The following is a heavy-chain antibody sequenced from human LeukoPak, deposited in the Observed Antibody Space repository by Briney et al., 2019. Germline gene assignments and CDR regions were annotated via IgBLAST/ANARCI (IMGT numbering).Heavy chain of an antibody. V-gene: IGHV4-59*01. CDR1: GGSISSYY. CDR2: IYYSGST. Sequence: SETLSLTCTVSGGSISSYYWSWIRQPPGKGLEWIGYIYYSGSTNYNPSLKSRVTKSVDTSKTQFSLKLSSVTAADTAVYYCARGQYYFDYWGQGTLVTVSS. CDR3: ARGQYYFDY. J-gene: IGHJ4*02. D-gene: IGHD4-11*01.